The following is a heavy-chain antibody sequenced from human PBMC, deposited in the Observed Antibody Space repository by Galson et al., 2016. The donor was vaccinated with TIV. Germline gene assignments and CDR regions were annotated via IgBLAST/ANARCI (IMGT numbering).Heavy chain of an antibody. CDR1: GGTFRMFV. D-gene: IGHD1-1*01. CDR2: INPLFGTT. V-gene: IGHV1-69*13. Sequence: SVKVSCKASGGTFRMFVFSWLRQAPGQGLEWMGVINPLFGTTNYAQTFQGRLTITADDSTSSVYMEMTSLRSDDTAVYFCATDRNNALDTYPYYYGMDGWGQGTAVSVSS. CDR3: ATDRNNALDTYPYYYGMDG. J-gene: IGHJ6*02.